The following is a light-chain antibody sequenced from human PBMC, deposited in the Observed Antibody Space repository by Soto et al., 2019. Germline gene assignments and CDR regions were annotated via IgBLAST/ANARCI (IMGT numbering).Light chain of an antibody. CDR2: EGS. CDR3: CSYAGSSTYV. V-gene: IGLV2-23*01. Sequence: QSALTQPASVSGSPVHSITISCTGTSSDVGSYIFVSWFQQHPGKAPKLMIYEGSKRPSGVSNRFSGSKSGNTASLTISGLQAEDEADYYCCSYAGSSTYVFGTGTKVT. J-gene: IGLJ1*01. CDR1: SSDVGSYIF.